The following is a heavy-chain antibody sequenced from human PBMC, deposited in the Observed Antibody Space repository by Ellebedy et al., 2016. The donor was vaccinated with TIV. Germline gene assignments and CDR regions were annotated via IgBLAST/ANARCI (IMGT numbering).Heavy chain of an antibody. CDR2: TSHDGSNK. D-gene: IGHD6-19*01. CDR1: GFTFSTYD. CDR3: ARDGSGWDTEHYFDS. Sequence: LSLTCAASGFTFSTYDMHWVRQAPGKGLEWVAVTSHDGSNKYYADSVKGRFTISRDNSKNTLYLQMNSLRAEDTAVYYCARDGSGWDTEHYFDSWGQGTLVTVSS. J-gene: IGHJ4*02. V-gene: IGHV3-30-3*01.